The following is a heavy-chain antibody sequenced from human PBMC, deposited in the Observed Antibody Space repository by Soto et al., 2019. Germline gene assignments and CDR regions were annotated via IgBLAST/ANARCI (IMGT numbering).Heavy chain of an antibody. CDR2: ISGSGGST. V-gene: IGHV3-23*01. Sequence: GESLKISCAASAFTFSSYAMSWVRQAPGKGLEWVSAISGSGGSTYYADSVKGRFTISRDNSKNTLYLQMNSLRAEDTAVYYCAKMGSSWYLDWFDPWGQGTLVTVSS. J-gene: IGHJ5*02. CDR1: AFTFSSYA. CDR3: AKMGSSWYLDWFDP. D-gene: IGHD6-13*01.